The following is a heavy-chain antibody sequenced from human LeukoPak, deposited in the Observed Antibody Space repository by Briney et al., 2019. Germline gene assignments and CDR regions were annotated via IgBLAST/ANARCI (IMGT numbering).Heavy chain of an antibody. CDR1: GFTFSSYW. Sequence: GGSLRLSCAASGFTFSSYWMHWVRQAPGKGLVWVSRISSEGSSISYADSVKGRFTISRDNAKNTLYLLMNSLRAEDTAVYYCAKDLGEWGQGTLVTVSS. V-gene: IGHV3-74*01. J-gene: IGHJ4*02. D-gene: IGHD3-16*01. CDR2: ISSEGSSI. CDR3: AKDLGE.